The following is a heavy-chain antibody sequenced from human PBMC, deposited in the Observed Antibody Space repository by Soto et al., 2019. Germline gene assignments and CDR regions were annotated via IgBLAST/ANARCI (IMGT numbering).Heavy chain of an antibody. CDR1: GGTVSSYT. D-gene: IGHD2-21*01. J-gene: IGHJ3*02. V-gene: IGHV1-69*02. Sequence: SVKVSCKASGGTVSSYTISGGREAPGKGLERMGRITPILDITNYAQKLQGRVTITADKSTSTACMQLSSRRSEAMALYYCPRVYSGGDIGAFDIWRKGTMVTVSS. CDR2: ITPILDIT. CDR3: PRVYSGGDIGAFDI.